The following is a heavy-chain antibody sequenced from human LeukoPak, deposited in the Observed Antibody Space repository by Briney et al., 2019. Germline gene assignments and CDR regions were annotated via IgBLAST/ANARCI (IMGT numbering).Heavy chain of an antibody. J-gene: IGHJ3*02. CDR3: ARSKITGTTSAFDI. Sequence: ASVKVSCKVSEYMFIGLSIHWVRQAPGKGLEWMGGFIAEDGKTIYAQKFQGRVIMTEDTSTDTAYMELSSLRSEDTAVYYCARSKITGTTSAFDIWGQGTMVTVSS. D-gene: IGHD1-7*01. CDR2: FIAEDGKT. V-gene: IGHV1-24*01. CDR1: EYMFIGLS.